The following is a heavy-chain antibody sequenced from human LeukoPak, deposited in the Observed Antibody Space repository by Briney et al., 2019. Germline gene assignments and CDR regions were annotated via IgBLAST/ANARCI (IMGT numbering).Heavy chain of an antibody. D-gene: IGHD1-26*01. CDR1: GFTFSSYW. J-gene: IGHJ4*02. CDR2: ISGDGSGT. Sequence: PGRSLRLSCAASGFTFSSYWMHWVRQAPGKGLVWVSRISGDGSGTNYADSVKGRFTISRDNAKNTLYLQMNSLRAEDTAVYYCVRSIVGAALDSWGQGTLVTVSS. V-gene: IGHV3-74*01. CDR3: VRSIVGAALDS.